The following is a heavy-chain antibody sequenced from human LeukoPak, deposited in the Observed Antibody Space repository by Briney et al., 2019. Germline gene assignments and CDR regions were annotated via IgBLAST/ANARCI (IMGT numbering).Heavy chain of an antibody. Sequence: GASVKVSCKASGYTFFTSYYMHWVRQAPGQGLEWMGRINPNSGGTNYAQKFQGRVTMTRDTSISTAYMELSRLRSDDTAVYYCARDRFRRGSYYAYFDYWGQGTLVTVSS. CDR1: GYTFFTSYY. CDR2: INPNSGGT. CDR3: ARDRFRRGSYYAYFDY. D-gene: IGHD1-26*01. J-gene: IGHJ4*02. V-gene: IGHV1-2*06.